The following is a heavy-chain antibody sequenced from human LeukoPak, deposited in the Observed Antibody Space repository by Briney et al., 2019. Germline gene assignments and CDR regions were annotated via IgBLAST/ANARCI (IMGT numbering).Heavy chain of an antibody. CDR3: TRVQKVVYYFDY. V-gene: IGHV1-2*02. CDR1: GYTFTNYY. Sequence: ASVKVSCKASGYTFTNYYMHWVRQAPGQGLEWMGSINPNSGGTNYAQKFQGRVTMTRDTSISTAYMELSSLTSDDTAMYYCTRVQKVVYYFDYWGQGTLVTVS. CDR2: INPNSGGT. D-gene: IGHD2-8*02. J-gene: IGHJ4*02.